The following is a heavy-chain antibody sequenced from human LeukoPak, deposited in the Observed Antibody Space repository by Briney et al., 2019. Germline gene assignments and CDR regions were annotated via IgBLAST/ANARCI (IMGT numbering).Heavy chain of an antibody. CDR1: RFIFSNYW. V-gene: IGHV3-7*01. CDR3: ARFRLFNWFDP. CDR2: IKQEGSEK. J-gene: IGHJ5*02. Sequence: GGSLRLSCAASRFIFSNYWMSWVRQAPGKGLEWVANIKQEGSEKYYMDSVKGRFTISRDNAKNSLYLQMNSLRAEDTAVYYCARFRLFNWFDPWGQGTLVTVSS. D-gene: IGHD6-25*01.